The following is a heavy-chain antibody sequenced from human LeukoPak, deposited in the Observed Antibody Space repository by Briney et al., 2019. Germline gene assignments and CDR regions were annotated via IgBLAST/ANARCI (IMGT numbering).Heavy chain of an antibody. Sequence: TSETLSLSCTVSGGSISSYYLSWILQPPGKGLEWIGYIYYSGGTNYNPSLKSRVTISVDTSKNQFSLKLSSVTGADTAVYYCARFYYDTSAYYYVLDYWGQGILVTVSS. D-gene: IGHD3-22*01. V-gene: IGHV4-59*01. CDR1: GGSISSYY. CDR3: ARFYYDTSAYYYVLDY. J-gene: IGHJ4*02. CDR2: IYYSGGT.